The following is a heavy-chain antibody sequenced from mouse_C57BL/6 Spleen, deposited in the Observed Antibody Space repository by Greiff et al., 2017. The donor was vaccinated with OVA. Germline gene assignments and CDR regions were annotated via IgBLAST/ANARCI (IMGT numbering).Heavy chain of an antibody. CDR3: ARVPLYYDYDGYFDV. V-gene: IGHV7-3*01. CDR1: GFTFTDYY. CDR2: IRNKANGYTT. Sequence: EVMLVESGGGLVQPGGSLSLSCAASGFTFTDYYMSWVRQPPGKALEWLGFIRNKANGYTTEYSASVKGRFTISRDNSQSILYLQMNALRAEDSATYYCARVPLYYDYDGYFDVWGTGTTVTVSS. J-gene: IGHJ1*03. D-gene: IGHD2-4*01.